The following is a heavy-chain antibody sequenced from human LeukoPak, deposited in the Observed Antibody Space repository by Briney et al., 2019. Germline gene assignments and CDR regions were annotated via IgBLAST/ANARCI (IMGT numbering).Heavy chain of an antibody. CDR3: XRVXYRLAETYIDY. D-gene: IGHD3-16*01. J-gene: IGHJ4*02. CDR2: INPNSGDT. V-gene: IGHV1-2*02. CDR1: GYTFTGYY. Sequence: GASVKXSCKASGYTFTGYYMHWVRQAPGQGLEWMGWINPNSGDTNYAQKFQGRVTMTRDTSISTAYMELSRLRSDDTAVYYCXRVXYRLAETYIDYWGQGTLVTVSS.